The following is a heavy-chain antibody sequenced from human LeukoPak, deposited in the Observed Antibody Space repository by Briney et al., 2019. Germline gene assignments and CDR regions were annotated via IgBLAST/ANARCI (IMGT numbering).Heavy chain of an antibody. V-gene: IGHV5-51*01. CDR3: ARIWDIVVVPAAPSRFDP. CDR2: IYPGDSDT. CDR1: GYGFTSYW. Sequence: GESLKISCKGSGYGFTSYWIGWVRQMPGKGLEWMGIIYPGDSDTRYSPSFQGQVTISADKSISTAYLQWSSLKASDTAMYYCARIWDIVVVPAAPSRFDPWGQGTLVTVSS. D-gene: IGHD2-2*01. J-gene: IGHJ5*02.